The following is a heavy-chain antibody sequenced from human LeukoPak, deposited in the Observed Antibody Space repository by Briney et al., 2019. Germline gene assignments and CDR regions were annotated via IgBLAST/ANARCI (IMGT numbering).Heavy chain of an antibody. D-gene: IGHD6-13*01. V-gene: IGHV4-34*01. Sequence: SETLSLTCAVYGGSFSGYYWSWIRQPPGKGLEWIGEINHSGSTNYNPSLKSRVTISVDTSNNQFSLKLSSVTAADTAVYYCARGSKGSSWSYYYYMDVWGKGTTVTVSS. J-gene: IGHJ6*03. CDR2: INHSGST. CDR3: ARGSKGSSWSYYYYMDV. CDR1: GGSFSGYY.